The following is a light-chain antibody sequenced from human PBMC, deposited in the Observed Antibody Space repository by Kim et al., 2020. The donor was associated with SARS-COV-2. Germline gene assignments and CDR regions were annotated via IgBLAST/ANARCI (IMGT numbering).Light chain of an antibody. J-gene: IGLJ1*01. Sequence: QSVLTQPTSVSGAPGQRVTISCTGSSSNIGAGYDVHWYQQLPGTAPKLLMYGNINRPSGVPDRFSGSKSDTSASLAITGLQAEDEADYYCQSYDSSLSGYVFGSGTKVTVL. CDR3: QSYDSSLSGYV. CDR2: GNI. CDR1: SSNIGAGYD. V-gene: IGLV1-40*01.